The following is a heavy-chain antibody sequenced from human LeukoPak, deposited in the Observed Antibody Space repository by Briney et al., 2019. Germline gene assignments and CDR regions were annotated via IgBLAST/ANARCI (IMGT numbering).Heavy chain of an antibody. CDR3: ARDVGGNSAVDY. D-gene: IGHD4-23*01. CDR2: FNPNSGGT. Sequence: ASVKVSCKASGYTFTGYYMHWVRQAPGQGLEWMGWFNPNSGGTNYAQKFQGRVTMTRDTSISTAYMELSRLRSDDTAVYYCARDVGGNSAVDYWGQGTLVTVSS. V-gene: IGHV1-2*02. J-gene: IGHJ4*02. CDR1: GYTFTGYY.